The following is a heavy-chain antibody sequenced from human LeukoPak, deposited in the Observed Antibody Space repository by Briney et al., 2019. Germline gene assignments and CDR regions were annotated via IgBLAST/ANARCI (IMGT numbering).Heavy chain of an antibody. V-gene: IGHV3-30*03. Sequence: PGGSLRLPCEASGFTFSSYGMHWVRQAPGGGLEWVAVIPYDGSDKKYGDSAKGRFTISRDNSKNTLYLQMNSLRAEDTAVYYCTRGGRSFGGMDVWGQGTTVTVSS. CDR2: IPYDGSDK. D-gene: IGHD2-15*01. CDR1: GFTFSSYG. CDR3: TRGGRSFGGMDV. J-gene: IGHJ6*02.